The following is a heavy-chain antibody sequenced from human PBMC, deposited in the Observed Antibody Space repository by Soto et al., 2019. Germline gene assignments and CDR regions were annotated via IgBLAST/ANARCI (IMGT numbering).Heavy chain of an antibody. CDR3: VRVLFGRLAWFDP. CDR1: NAYIGSYY. CDR2: IYYSGST. J-gene: IGHJ5*02. Sequence: SVTLSLTCTITNAYIGSYYCSWTRQPPGKGLEWIGYIYYSGSTNYNPSLKSRVTISVDTSKNQFSLKLSSVTAADTAVYYCVRVLFGRLAWFDPWGQGTLVTVS. V-gene: IGHV4-59*01. D-gene: IGHD1-26*01.